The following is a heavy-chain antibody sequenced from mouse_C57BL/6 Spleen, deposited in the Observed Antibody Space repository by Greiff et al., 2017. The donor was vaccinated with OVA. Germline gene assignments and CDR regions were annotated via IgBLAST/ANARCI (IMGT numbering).Heavy chain of an antibody. J-gene: IGHJ4*01. CDR1: GFSLTSYG. D-gene: IGHD1-1*01. V-gene: IGHV2-2*01. Sequence: QVQLKESGPGLVQPSQSLSITCTVSGFSLTSYGVHWVRQSPGKGLEWLGVIWSGGSTDYNAAFISRLSISTDNSKSQVFFKMNSLQAYDTAIYYCARGSGSSRSAMDYWGQGTSVTVSS. CDR3: ARGSGSSRSAMDY. CDR2: IWSGGST.